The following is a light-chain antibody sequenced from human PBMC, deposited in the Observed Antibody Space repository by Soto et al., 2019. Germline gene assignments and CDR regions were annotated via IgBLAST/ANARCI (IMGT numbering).Light chain of an antibody. CDR2: KAS. CDR1: QTISSW. Sequence: DIQMTQSPSTLSGSVGDRVTITCRASQTISSWLAWYQQKPGKAPKLLIYKASTLKSGVPSRFSGIGSGTEFTLTISSLQPDDFATYYCQHYNSYSTFGQGTKVDIK. J-gene: IGKJ1*01. V-gene: IGKV1-5*03. CDR3: QHYNSYST.